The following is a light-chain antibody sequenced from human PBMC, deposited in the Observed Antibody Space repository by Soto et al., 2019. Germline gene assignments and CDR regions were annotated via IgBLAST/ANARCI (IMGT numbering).Light chain of an antibody. Sequence: ETVMTQSPATLSVSPGERATLSCRASQSISRSLAWYQQKPGQPPRLLIYGASTRATGIPDRFSGSGSGTDFTLTISGLQSEDFAVYYCHHYHDWPPYNFGQGTKLEIK. CDR1: QSISRS. V-gene: IGKV3-15*01. J-gene: IGKJ2*01. CDR2: GAS. CDR3: HHYHDWPPYN.